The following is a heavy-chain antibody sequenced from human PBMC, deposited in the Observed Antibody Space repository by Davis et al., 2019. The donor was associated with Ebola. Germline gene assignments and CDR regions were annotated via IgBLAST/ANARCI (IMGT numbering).Heavy chain of an antibody. V-gene: IGHV5-51*01. J-gene: IGHJ4*02. CDR3: ATTRISVLGGVIVPSSFDF. CDR2: IFPGDSDT. D-gene: IGHD3-10*01. CDR1: GSTFTNYW. Sequence: PGGSLRLSCQGVGSTFTNYWIGWVRQMSGKGLEWMGIIFPGDSDTKYSPSFQGQVTMSADKSTNTAFLQWNNLRASDTAMYYCATTRISVLGGVIVPSSFDFWGQGTLVTDSS.